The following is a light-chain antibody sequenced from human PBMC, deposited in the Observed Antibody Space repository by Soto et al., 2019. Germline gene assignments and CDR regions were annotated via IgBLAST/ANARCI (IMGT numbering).Light chain of an antibody. CDR1: NRDVGTHNY. CDR3: FSYAGGSTFV. V-gene: IGLV2-8*01. CDR2: DVV. J-gene: IGLJ1*01. Sequence: QSVLTQPPSASGSPGQSVTISCTGTNRDVGTHNYVSWYQQYPGKAPKLLIYDVVKRPSGTPHRFSGSKSGNTASLTVSGLQADDEADYYCFSYAGGSTFVFGTGTKVTV.